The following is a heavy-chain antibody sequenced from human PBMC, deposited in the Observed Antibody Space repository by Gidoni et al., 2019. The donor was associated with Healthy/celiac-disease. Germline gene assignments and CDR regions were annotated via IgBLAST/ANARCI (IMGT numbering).Heavy chain of an antibody. CDR1: GFTVSSNY. Sequence: EVQLVESGGGLIQPGGYLRLSCAASGFTVSSNYMSWVRQAPGKGLEWVSVIYSGGSTYYADSVKGRFTISIDNSKNTLYLQMNSLRAEDTAVYYCARRPDYGDYIGYYYGMDVWGQGTTVTVSS. D-gene: IGHD4-17*01. J-gene: IGHJ6*02. V-gene: IGHV3-53*01. CDR3: ARRPDYGDYIGYYYGMDV. CDR2: IYSGGST.